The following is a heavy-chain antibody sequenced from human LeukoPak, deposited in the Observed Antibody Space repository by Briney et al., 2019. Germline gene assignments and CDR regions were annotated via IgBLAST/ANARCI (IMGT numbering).Heavy chain of an antibody. V-gene: IGHV4-34*01. D-gene: IGHD3-16*01. CDR1: GGSFSGYY. CDR3: ARDLRGMIDY. J-gene: IGHJ4*02. Sequence: SETLSLTCAVFGGSFSGYYWSWIRQPPGKGLEWIGEINHSGSTNYNPSLKSRVTISVDTSKNQFSLKLSSVTAADTAVYYCARDLRGMIDYWGQGTLVTVSS. CDR2: INHSGST.